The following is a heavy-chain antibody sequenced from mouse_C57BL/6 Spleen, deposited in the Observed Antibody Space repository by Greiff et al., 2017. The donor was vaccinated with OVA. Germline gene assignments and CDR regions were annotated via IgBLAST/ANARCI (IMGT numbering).Heavy chain of an antibody. CDR2: IDPADSYT. CDR1: GYTFTSYW. D-gene: IGHD1-1*01. CDR3: AGREYCSSYVYYSDY. J-gene: IGHJ2*01. Sequence: QVQLQQSGAELVRPGTSVKLSCKASGYTFTSYWMHWVKQRPGQGLEWIGVIDPADSYTNYNQKFKGKATLTVDTSSSTAYLQLSSLTSEDSAVYYYAGREYCSSYVYYSDYWGQGTTLTVSS. V-gene: IGHV1-59*01.